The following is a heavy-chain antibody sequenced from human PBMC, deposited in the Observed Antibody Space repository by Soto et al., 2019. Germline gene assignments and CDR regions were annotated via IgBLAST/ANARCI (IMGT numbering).Heavy chain of an antibody. CDR3: ARPANYDILTGPHWFDP. CDR2: IYPGDSDT. V-gene: IGHV5-51*01. Sequence: PGESLKISCKGSGYSFTSYWIGWVRQMPGKGLEWMGIIYPGDSDTRYRPSFQGQVTISADKSISTAYLQWSSLKASDTAMYYCARPANYDILTGPHWFDPWGQGTLVTV. D-gene: IGHD3-9*01. CDR1: GYSFTSYW. J-gene: IGHJ5*02.